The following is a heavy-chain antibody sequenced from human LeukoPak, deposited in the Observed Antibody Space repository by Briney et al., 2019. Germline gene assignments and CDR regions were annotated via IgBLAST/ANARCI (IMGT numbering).Heavy chain of an antibody. D-gene: IGHD6-19*01. Sequence: GGSLRLSCAASGFTVSSNYMSWVRQAPGKGLEWVSVIYSGGSTYYADSVKGRFTISRDNSENTLYLQMNSLRADDTAVYYCARTPGIAVAGTGYFDYWGQGTLVTVSS. CDR3: ARTPGIAVAGTGYFDY. V-gene: IGHV3-53*01. J-gene: IGHJ4*02. CDR2: IYSGGST. CDR1: GFTVSSNY.